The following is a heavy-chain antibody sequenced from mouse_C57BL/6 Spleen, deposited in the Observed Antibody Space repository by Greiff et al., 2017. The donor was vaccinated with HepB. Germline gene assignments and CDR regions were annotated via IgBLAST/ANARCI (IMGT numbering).Heavy chain of an antibody. J-gene: IGHJ1*03. CDR3: ASEYYYGSSHWYFDV. D-gene: IGHD1-1*01. CDR1: GFTFSDYG. Sequence: EVMLVESGGGLVKPGGSLKLSCAASGFTFSDYGMHWVRQAPEKGLEWVAYISSGSSTIYYADTVKGRFTISRDNAKNTLFLQMTSLRSEDTAMYYCASEYYYGSSHWYFDVWGTGTTVTVSS. V-gene: IGHV5-17*01. CDR2: ISSGSSTI.